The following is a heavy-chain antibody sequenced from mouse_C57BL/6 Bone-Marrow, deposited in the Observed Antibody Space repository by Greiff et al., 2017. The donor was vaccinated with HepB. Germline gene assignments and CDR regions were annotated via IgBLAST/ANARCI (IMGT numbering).Heavy chain of an antibody. CDR3: ARSPLYYGSSHWYFDV. J-gene: IGHJ1*03. D-gene: IGHD1-1*01. CDR1: GYTFTDYY. V-gene: IGHV1-76*01. Sequence: VQVVESGAELVRPGASVKLSCKASGYTFTDYYINWVKQRPGQGLEWIARIYPGSGNTYYNEKFKGKATLTAEKSSSTAYMQLSSLTSEDSAVYFCARSPLYYGSSHWYFDVWGTGTTVTVSS. CDR2: IYPGSGNT.